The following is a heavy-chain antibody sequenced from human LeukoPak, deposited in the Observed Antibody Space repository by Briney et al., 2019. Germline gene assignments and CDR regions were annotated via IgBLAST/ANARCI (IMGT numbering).Heavy chain of an antibody. Sequence: TSETLSLTCTVSGGSISSYYWSWIRQPAGKVLEWIGRIYTSGSTNYNPSLKSRVTMSVDTSKNQFSLKLSSVTAADTAVYYCARDPRSSWYDYWGQGTLVTVSS. CDR2: IYTSGST. D-gene: IGHD6-13*01. V-gene: IGHV4-4*07. CDR1: GGSISSYY. CDR3: ARDPRSSWYDY. J-gene: IGHJ4*02.